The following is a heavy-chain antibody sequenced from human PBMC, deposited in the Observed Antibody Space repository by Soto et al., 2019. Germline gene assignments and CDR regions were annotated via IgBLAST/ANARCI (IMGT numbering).Heavy chain of an antibody. CDR1: GGSIGSGGYS. J-gene: IGHJ4*02. V-gene: IGHV4-30-2*01. CDR3: ARGMTTVTTFDY. CDR2: IYHSGST. Sequence: SETLCLTCAVSGGSIGSGGYSWSWIRQPPGKGLEWIGYIYHSGSTYYNPSLKSRVTISVDRSKNQISLKLSSVTAADTAVYYCARGMTTVTTFDYWGQGTLVTVSS. D-gene: IGHD4-17*01.